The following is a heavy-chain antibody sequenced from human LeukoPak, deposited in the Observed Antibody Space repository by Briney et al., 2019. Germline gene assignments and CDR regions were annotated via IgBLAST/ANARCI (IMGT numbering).Heavy chain of an antibody. V-gene: IGHV3-7*01. D-gene: IGHD6-13*01. J-gene: IGHJ4*02. CDR1: GFTFSAYW. Sequence: GGPLRLSCAASGFTFSAYWMSWVRQAPGKGLEWVANIKQDGSEKYYVDSVKGRFTISRDNAKNSLYLQMNSLRAEDTAMYYCARDSAGNDYWGQGTLVTVSS. CDR3: ARDSAGNDY. CDR2: IKQDGSEK.